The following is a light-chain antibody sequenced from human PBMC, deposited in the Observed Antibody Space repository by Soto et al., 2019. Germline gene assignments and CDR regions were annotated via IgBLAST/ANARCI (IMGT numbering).Light chain of an antibody. CDR2: SNS. J-gene: IGLJ2*01. CDR1: SSNIGAGYD. V-gene: IGLV1-40*01. CDR3: QSYDSSLSVV. Sequence: QPVLTQPPSVSGAPVQRVTISCTGSSSNIGAGYDVHWYQQLPGTAPKLLIYSNSNRPSGVPDRFSGSKSGTSASLAITGLQAEDEADYYCQSYDSSLSVVFGGGTKLTVL.